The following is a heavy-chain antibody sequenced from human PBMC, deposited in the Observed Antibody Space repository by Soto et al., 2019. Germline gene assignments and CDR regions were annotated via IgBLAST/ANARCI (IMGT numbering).Heavy chain of an antibody. Sequence: SETLSLTCAVSGGSISSGGYSWSWIRQPPGKGLEWIGYIYHSGSTYYNPSLKSRVTISVDRSKNQFSLKLSSVTAADTAVYYCARGRTRGPTVTTFDYWGQGTLVTVSS. CDR3: ARGRTRGPTVTTFDY. CDR2: IYHSGST. V-gene: IGHV4-30-2*01. D-gene: IGHD4-17*01. CDR1: GGSISSGGYS. J-gene: IGHJ4*02.